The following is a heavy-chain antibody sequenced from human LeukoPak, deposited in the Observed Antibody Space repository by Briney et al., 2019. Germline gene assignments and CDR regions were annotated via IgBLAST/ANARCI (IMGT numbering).Heavy chain of an antibody. V-gene: IGHV5-51*01. CDR1: GYRFTSYW. J-gene: IGHJ3*02. Sequence: GESLKISCKGSGYRFTSYWIGWVRQMPGKGLEWMGIIYPGDSDARYSPSFQGQVTISVDKSISTADLQWSSLKASDTAMYYCARRYSSSSGASDAFDIWGQGTMVTVSS. CDR2: IYPGDSDA. D-gene: IGHD6-6*01. CDR3: ARRYSSSSGASDAFDI.